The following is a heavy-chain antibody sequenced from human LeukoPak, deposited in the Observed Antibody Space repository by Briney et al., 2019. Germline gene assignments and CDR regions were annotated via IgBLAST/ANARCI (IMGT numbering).Heavy chain of an antibody. J-gene: IGHJ5*02. V-gene: IGHV1-69*05. CDR3: AREFYGFSNSFDP. CDR1: GGTFSSYA. CDR2: IIPIFGTA. Sequence: HVASVKVSCKASGGTFSSYAISWVRQAPGQGLEWMGGIIPIFGTANYAQKFQGRVTITTDESTSTAYMELSSLRSEDTAVYYCAREFYGFSNSFDPWGQGTLVTVSS. D-gene: IGHD3-16*01.